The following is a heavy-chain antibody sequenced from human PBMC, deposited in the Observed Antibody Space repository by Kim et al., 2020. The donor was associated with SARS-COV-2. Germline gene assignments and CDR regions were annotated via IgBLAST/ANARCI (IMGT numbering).Heavy chain of an antibody. CDR3: ARDRFNSYYYDSSGYSIFFDY. D-gene: IGHD3-22*01. Sequence: SQTLSLICAISGDSVSSNSAAWNWIRQSPSRGLEWLGRTYYRSKWYNDYAVSVKSRITINPDTSKNQFSLQLNSVTPEDTAVYYCARDRFNSYYYDSSGYSIFFDYWGQGTLVTVSS. V-gene: IGHV6-1*01. J-gene: IGHJ4*02. CDR2: TYYRSKWYN. CDR1: GDSVSSNSAA.